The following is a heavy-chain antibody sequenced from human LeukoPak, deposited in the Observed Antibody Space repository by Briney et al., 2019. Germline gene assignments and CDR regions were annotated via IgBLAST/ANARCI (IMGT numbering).Heavy chain of an antibody. CDR3: ARVQYCSGGSCHSLRLFDQ. CDR2: IYYSGTT. Sequence: LRLSCAASGFTLDDYPMHWVRQAPGKGLEWIGHIYYSGTTYYNPSVKSRMTISVDTSKNQFSLKIRSVTAVDTALYYCARVQYCSGGSCHSLRLFDQWGQGTLVTVSS. CDR1: GFTLDDYP. J-gene: IGHJ4*02. V-gene: IGHV4-30-2*05. D-gene: IGHD2-15*01.